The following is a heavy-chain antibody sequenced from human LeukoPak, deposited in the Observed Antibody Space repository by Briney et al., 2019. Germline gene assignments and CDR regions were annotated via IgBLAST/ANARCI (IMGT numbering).Heavy chain of an antibody. CDR1: GFTFSGHA. CDR2: ISGSGGST. V-gene: IGHV3-23*01. CDR3: AKKGPSTVTTIDY. Sequence: GGSLRLSCSASGFTFSGHAMSWVRQAPGKGLEWVSAISGSGGSTYYADSVKGRFTISRDNSKNTLYLQMHSLRAEDTAVYYCAKKGPSTVTTIDYWGQGTLVTVSS. J-gene: IGHJ4*02. D-gene: IGHD4-11*01.